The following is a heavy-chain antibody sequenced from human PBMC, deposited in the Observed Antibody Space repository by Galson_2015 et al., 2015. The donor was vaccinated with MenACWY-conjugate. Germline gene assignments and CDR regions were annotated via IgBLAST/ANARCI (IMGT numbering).Heavy chain of an antibody. V-gene: IGHV3-23*01. J-gene: IGHJ4*02. CDR1: GSTFSRYA. CDR3: AKVRMATFPGHYFDY. Sequence: SLRLSCAASGSTFSRYAMSWVRQAPGKGLEWVSGISDSGDRRYYADSVRGRFTISRDNSKSTLYLQMNSLRAEDTAVYYCAKVRMATFPGHYFDYWGQGTLVTVSS. CDR2: ISDSGDRR. D-gene: IGHD5-24*01.